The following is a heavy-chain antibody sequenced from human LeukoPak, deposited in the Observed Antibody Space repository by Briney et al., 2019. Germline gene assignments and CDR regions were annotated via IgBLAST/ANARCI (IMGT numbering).Heavy chain of an antibody. V-gene: IGHV3-30-3*01. Sequence: PGGALRLSCAASGFTFSSYAMHWVRQAPGKGLEWVAVISYDGSNKYYADSVKGRFTISRDNSKNTLYLQMNSLRAEDTAVYYCARDGTSYYGMDVWGQGTTVTVSS. CDR3: ARDGTSYYGMDV. CDR2: ISYDGSNK. D-gene: IGHD6-13*01. CDR1: GFTFSSYA. J-gene: IGHJ6*02.